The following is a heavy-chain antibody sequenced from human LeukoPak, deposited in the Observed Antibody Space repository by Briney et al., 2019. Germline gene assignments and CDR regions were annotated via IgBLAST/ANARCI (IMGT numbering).Heavy chain of an antibody. D-gene: IGHD2-15*01. CDR3: ARGHSLGYCSGGSCHGGAFDI. J-gene: IGHJ3*02. V-gene: IGHV3-53*01. CDR2: IYSGGST. Sequence: GGSLRLSCAASGFTVSSNYMSWVRQAPGKGLEWVSVIYSGGSTYYADSVKGRFTISRDNSKNTLYLQMNSLRAEDTAVYYCARGHSLGYCSGGSCHGGAFDIWGQGTMVTVSS. CDR1: GFTVSSNY.